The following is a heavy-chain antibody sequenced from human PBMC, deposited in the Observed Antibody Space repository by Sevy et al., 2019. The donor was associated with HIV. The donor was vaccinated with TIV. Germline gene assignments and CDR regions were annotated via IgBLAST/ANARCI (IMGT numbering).Heavy chain of an antibody. D-gene: IGHD6-13*01. CDR2: IYPRDSDT. CDR1: GYSFTSYW. CDR3: ATAITAAGYAFDI. Sequence: GESLKISCKVSGYSFTSYWIGWVRQMPGKGLEWMGIIYPRDSDTRYSPSFEGQVTISADKSISTAYLQWRRLKASDTAMYYCATAITAAGYAFDIWGQGTLVTVSS. V-gene: IGHV5-51*01. J-gene: IGHJ3*02.